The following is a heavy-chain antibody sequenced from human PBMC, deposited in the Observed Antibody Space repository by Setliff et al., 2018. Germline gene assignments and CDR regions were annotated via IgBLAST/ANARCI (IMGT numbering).Heavy chain of an antibody. CDR2: ISPYSGKT. J-gene: IGHJ4*02. Sequence: ASVKVSCKTSGYNFITLGINWVRQAPGQGLEWVGWISPYSGKTDYAQKFQGRVIMTIDSSTTTAYMELETLRSDDTAVYYCARGRGPDIVVTIPGDYWGQGTQVTVSS. V-gene: IGHV1-18*01. D-gene: IGHD2-15*01. CDR1: GYNFITLG. CDR3: ARGRGPDIVVTIPGDY.